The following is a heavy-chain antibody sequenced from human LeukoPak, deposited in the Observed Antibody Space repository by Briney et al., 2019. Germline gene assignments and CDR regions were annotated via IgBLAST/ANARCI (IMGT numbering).Heavy chain of an antibody. Sequence: SETLPLTCTVSGGSISSYYWSWIRQPPGKGLEWIGYIYYSGSTNYNPSLKSRVTISVDTSKNQFSLKLSSVTAADTAVYYCARDKWGVRGRFFDIWGQGTMVTVSS. CDR3: ARDKWGVRGRFFDI. D-gene: IGHD3-10*01. CDR1: GGSISSYY. J-gene: IGHJ3*02. CDR2: IYYSGST. V-gene: IGHV4-59*01.